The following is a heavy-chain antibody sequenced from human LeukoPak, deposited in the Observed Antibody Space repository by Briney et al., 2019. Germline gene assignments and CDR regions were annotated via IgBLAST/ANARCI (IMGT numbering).Heavy chain of an antibody. CDR1: GASLTTSEYH. CDR3: ARHIMYYGMAV. D-gene: IGHD3-16*01. J-gene: IGHJ6*02. CDR2: IDYSGRT. Sequence: SETLSLTCTVSGASLTTSEYHLGWLRQSPERGLEWIGSIDYSGRTYYNSSLKSRVTISVDTSKTQFSLKLSSVTAADTAVYYCARHIMYYGMAVWGQGTTVTVSS. V-gene: IGHV4-39*01.